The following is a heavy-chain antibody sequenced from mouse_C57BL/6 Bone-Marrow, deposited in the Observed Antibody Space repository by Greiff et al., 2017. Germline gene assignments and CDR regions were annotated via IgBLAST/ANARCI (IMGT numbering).Heavy chain of an antibody. CDR1: GFNIKDDY. CDR2: IDPENGDT. Sequence: EVQLQQSGAELVRPGASVKLSCTASGFNIKDDYMHWVKQRPEQGLEWIGWIDPENGDTEYASKFQGKATITADTSSNPAYLQLSSLTSEDTAVYYCTTLDWYFDVWGTGTTVTVSS. CDR3: TTLDWYFDV. J-gene: IGHJ1*03. V-gene: IGHV14-4*01.